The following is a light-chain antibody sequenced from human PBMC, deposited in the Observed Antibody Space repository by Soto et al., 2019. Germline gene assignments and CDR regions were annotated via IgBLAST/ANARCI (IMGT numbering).Light chain of an antibody. CDR2: KAS. CDR3: QQYNTYSRT. J-gene: IGKJ1*01. CDR1: QSISTW. V-gene: IGKV1-5*03. Sequence: DIQMTQSPSTLSASVGDRVTITCRASQSISTWLAWYQQKPGKAPKVLIYKASNLERGVPSRFSGSGSGTEFTLTISSLQPDDFGTYYCQQYNTYSRTFGQGTKVEIK.